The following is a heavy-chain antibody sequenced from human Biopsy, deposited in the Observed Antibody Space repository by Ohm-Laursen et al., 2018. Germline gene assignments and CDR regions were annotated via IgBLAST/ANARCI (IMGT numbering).Heavy chain of an antibody. CDR2: IHHSGST. CDR3: ARMDCSGGSCHYYSYGMDV. CDR1: GVSITAYY. D-gene: IGHD2-15*01. J-gene: IGHJ6*02. V-gene: IGHV4-4*09. Sequence: GTLSLTCTVSGVSITAYYWSWIRQPPGRGLECIGNIHHSGSTNYNPPLKSRLTISVDPSKNQFSLKLSSVTAADTAVYYCARMDCSGGSCHYYSYGMDVWGQGTTVTVSS.